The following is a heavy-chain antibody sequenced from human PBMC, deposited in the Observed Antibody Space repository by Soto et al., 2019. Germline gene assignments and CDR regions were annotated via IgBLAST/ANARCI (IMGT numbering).Heavy chain of an antibody. J-gene: IGHJ4*02. CDR2: LSDRT. Sequence: EVQLLDSGGHLVQPGGPLRLSCAASGFTISNYAMSWVRQAPGKGLEWVSTLSDRTYYTDSVRGRFTISRDTSENTLYLQMNSLGVEDTAVYYCARSLGPSRHFFDHWGQGTLVTVSS. D-gene: IGHD3-16*01. CDR3: ARSLGPSRHFFDH. V-gene: IGHV3-23*01. CDR1: GFTISNYA.